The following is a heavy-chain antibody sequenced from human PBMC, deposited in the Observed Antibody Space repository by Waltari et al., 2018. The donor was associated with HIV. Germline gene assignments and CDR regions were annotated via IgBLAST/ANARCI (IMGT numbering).Heavy chain of an antibody. CDR2: ISSSSSYI. V-gene: IGHV3-21*01. D-gene: IGHD5-18*01. J-gene: IGHJ3*02. Sequence: EVQLVESGGGLVKPGGSLRLSCAASGFTFSSYSMNWVRQAPGKGLEWVSSISSSSSYIYYADSVKGRFTISRDNAKNSLYLQMNSLRAEDTAVYYCARSSMDTAGDAFDIWGQGTMVTVSS. CDR1: GFTFSSYS. CDR3: ARSSMDTAGDAFDI.